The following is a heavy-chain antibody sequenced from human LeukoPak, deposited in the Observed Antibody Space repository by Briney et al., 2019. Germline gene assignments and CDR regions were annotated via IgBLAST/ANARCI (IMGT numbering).Heavy chain of an antibody. CDR2: ISSTGNPR. Sequence: GGSLRLSCTASGLTFSDYSMNWVRQAPGKGLEWVSYISSTGNPRHYADSVKGRFTISRDNAKNSLYLQMTSLRAEDTAVYYCVRDVFVSSSGYSGDYWGQGTLVTVSS. CDR1: GLTFSDYS. V-gene: IGHV3-48*04. J-gene: IGHJ4*02. D-gene: IGHD3-22*01. CDR3: VRDVFVSSSGYSGDY.